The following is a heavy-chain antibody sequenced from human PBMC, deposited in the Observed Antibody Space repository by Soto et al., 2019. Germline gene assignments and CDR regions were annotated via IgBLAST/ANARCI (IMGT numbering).Heavy chain of an antibody. CDR3: ARLPKGSLVTA. J-gene: IGHJ4*02. CDR2: ISSNSDTT. D-gene: IGHD2-21*02. CDR1: GFRFSDHS. Sequence: VESGGGLVYPGGSLRLSCVASGFRFSDHSMNWVRQAPGKGLQWISYISSNSDTTYYADSVKGRFTVSSDNAKNALFLQMNSLRDDDTATYYCARLPKGSLVTAWGQGARVTVSS. V-gene: IGHV3-48*02.